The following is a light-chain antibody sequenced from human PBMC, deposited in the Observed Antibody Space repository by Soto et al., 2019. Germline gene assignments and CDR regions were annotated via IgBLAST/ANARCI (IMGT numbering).Light chain of an antibody. CDR2: AAS. Sequence: DIQMTQSPSSLSASVGDRVTITCRASQSISSYLNWYQQKPGKAPKLLIYAASSLQSGVPSRFSGSGSGTDFTLTISSLQPEDVATYYCQQSYSTSCTFGQGTKVEIK. J-gene: IGKJ1*01. CDR1: QSISSY. CDR3: QQSYSTSCT. V-gene: IGKV1-39*01.